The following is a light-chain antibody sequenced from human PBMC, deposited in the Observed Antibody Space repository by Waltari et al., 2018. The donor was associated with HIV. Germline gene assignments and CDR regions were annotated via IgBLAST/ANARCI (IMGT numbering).Light chain of an antibody. CDR1: TLGTKS. CDR3: QVWDSTTDQVV. CDR2: REN. J-gene: IGLJ2*01. V-gene: IGLV3-21*03. Sequence: SFVLTQPPSVSVAPGKTATIICGGSTLGTKSVQWYQQKSGQAPMLVVYRENDRPSGIPERFVGSISETSATLTISRVEAGDEADYYCQVWDSTTDQVVFGGGTKLTVL.